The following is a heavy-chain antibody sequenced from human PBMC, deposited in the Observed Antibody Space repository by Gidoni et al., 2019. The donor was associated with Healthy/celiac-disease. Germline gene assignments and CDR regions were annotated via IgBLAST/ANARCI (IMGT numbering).Heavy chain of an antibody. J-gene: IGHJ4*02. CDR3: ARGESPYCSSTSCYWPPIDY. V-gene: IGHV4-4*07. CDR1: GGSISSYY. D-gene: IGHD2-2*01. Sequence: QVQLQESGPGLVKPSETLSLTCTVSGGSISSYYWRWIRQPAGKGLEWIGRIYTSGSTNYNPSLKSRVTMSVDTSKNQFSLKLSSVTAADTVVYYCARGESPYCSSTSCYWPPIDYWGQGTLVTVSS. CDR2: IYTSGST.